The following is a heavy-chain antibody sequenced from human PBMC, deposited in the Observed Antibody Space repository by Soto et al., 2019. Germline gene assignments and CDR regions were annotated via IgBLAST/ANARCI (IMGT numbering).Heavy chain of an antibody. J-gene: IGHJ4*02. CDR2: IYHSGST. CDR1: GCSFSGYY. V-gene: IGHV4-30-2*01. Sequence: PSETLSLTCAVYGCSFSGYYWSWIRQPPGKGLEWIGYIYHSGSTYYNPSLKSRVTISVDRSKNQFSLKLSSVTAEDTAVYYCARVPDYWGQGTLVTVS. CDR3: ARVPDY.